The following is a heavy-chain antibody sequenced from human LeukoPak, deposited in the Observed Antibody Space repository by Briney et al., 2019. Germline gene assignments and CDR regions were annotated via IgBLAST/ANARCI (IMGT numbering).Heavy chain of an antibody. CDR1: GGSISPYY. Sequence: PSETLSLTCTVSGGSISPYYWNWVRQPPGKGLEWIGSIYYSGSTNYNPSLKSRVTISVDTSKNQFSLKLSSVTAADTAVYYCARALGRGTWFDPWGQGTLVTVSS. J-gene: IGHJ5*02. V-gene: IGHV4-59*01. CDR2: IYYSGST. CDR3: ARALGRGTWFDP. D-gene: IGHD1-1*01.